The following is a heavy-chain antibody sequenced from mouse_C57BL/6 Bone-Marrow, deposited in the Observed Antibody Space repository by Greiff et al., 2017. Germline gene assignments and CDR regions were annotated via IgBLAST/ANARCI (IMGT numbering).Heavy chain of an antibody. CDR3: ARRRDYAMEC. J-gene: IGHJ4*01. V-gene: IGHV1-81*01. Sequence: QVQLQQPGAELARPGASVKLSCKASGYTFTSYGISWVKQRPGQGLEWIGEIYPRSGNTYYNEKFKGKATLTVDKSSSTAYMEIRSLTSEDSAVYFCARRRDYAMECWGKGTSVTVSS. CDR2: IYPRSGNT. CDR1: GYTFTSYG.